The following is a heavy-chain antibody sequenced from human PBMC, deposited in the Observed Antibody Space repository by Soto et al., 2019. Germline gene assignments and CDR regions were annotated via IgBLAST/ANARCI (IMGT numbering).Heavy chain of an antibody. D-gene: IGHD2-8*01. V-gene: IGHV1-3*04. Sequence: QVQLVQSGAEVKQPGASVKVSCKSSGYTFTHYAMHWVRQAPGQGLEWLGWINTDNGNTAFSQKFQGRVSITMDTSASTAYVHLSSLISEDTAVYYCARQGDSRILRDTFDIWGQGTLVTVAS. CDR3: ARQGDSRILRDTFDI. CDR2: INTDNGNT. CDR1: GYTFTHYA. J-gene: IGHJ3*02.